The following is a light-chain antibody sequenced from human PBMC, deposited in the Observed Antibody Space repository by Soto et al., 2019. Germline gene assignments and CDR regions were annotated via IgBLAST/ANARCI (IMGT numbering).Light chain of an antibody. Sequence: QSALTQPASVSGSPGQSITISCTGTSSDVGGYNYVSWYQQHPGKAPQLLIYGVSKRPSGVSNRFSGYKSGNTASLTISGLQAEDDSDYYCSSYTSSSTPNVFGTGTKLTVL. CDR2: GVS. CDR3: SSYTSSSTPNV. CDR1: SSDVGGYNY. V-gene: IGLV2-14*01. J-gene: IGLJ1*01.